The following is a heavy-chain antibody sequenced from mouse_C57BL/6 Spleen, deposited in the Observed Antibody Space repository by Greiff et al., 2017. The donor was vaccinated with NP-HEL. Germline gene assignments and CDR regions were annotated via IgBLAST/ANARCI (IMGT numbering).Heavy chain of an antibody. CDR2: IHPNSGST. CDR1: GYTFTSYW. Sequence: QVQLQQSGAELVKPGASVKLSCKASGYTFTSYWMHWVKQRPGQGLEWIGMIHPNSGSTNYNEKFKSKATLTVDKSSSTAYMQLSSLTSEDSAVYYCARPSITTVEVWGTGTTVTVSS. J-gene: IGHJ1*03. D-gene: IGHD1-1*01. CDR3: ARPSITTVEV. V-gene: IGHV1-64*01.